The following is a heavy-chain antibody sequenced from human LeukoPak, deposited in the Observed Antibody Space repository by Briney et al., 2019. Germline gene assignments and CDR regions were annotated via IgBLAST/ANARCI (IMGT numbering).Heavy chain of an antibody. Sequence: SVKVSCKASGGTFSSYAISWVRQAPGQGLGWMGGIIPIFGTANYAQKFQGRVTITADESTSTAYMELSSLRSEDTAVYYCARGRDSSGYSYYTELGFDYWGQGNLVTVSA. J-gene: IGHJ4*02. V-gene: IGHV1-69*13. D-gene: IGHD3-22*01. CDR3: ARGRDSSGYSYYTELGFDY. CDR1: GGTFSSYA. CDR2: IIPIFGTA.